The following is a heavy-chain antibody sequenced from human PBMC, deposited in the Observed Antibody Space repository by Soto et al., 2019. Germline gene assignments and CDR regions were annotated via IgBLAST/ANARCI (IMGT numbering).Heavy chain of an antibody. J-gene: IGHJ4*02. CDR1: GYSFTSYW. CDR2: IYTGDSDT. CDR3: ARSIKPTVTPYFDY. Sequence: PGESLKISCRGSGYSFTSYWIGWVRQMPGKGLEWMGIIYTGDSDTRYSPSFQGQVTISADKSISTAYLQWSSLKASDTAMYYCARSIKPTVTPYFDYWGQGTLVTVSS. D-gene: IGHD4-17*01. V-gene: IGHV5-51*01.